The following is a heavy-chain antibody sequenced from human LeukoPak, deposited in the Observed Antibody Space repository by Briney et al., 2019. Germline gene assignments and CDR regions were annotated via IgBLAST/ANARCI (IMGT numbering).Heavy chain of an antibody. CDR3: ARGLYSSTTYYFDY. Sequence: GGSLRLSCAASGFTFSSYDMHWVRQATGKGLEWVSAIGTAGDTYYPGSVKGRFTISRENAKNSLYLQMNSLRAEDTAVYFCARGLYSSTTYYFDYWGQGTLVTVSS. D-gene: IGHD6-13*01. V-gene: IGHV3-13*01. CDR1: GFTFSSYD. CDR2: IGTAGDT. J-gene: IGHJ4*02.